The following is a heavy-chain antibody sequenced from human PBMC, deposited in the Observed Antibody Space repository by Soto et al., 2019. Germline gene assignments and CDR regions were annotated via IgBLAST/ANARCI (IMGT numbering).Heavy chain of an antibody. V-gene: IGHV1-2*04. CDR1: GYTFTGYY. J-gene: IGHJ4*02. Sequence: GASVKVSCKASGYTFTGYYMHWVRQAPGKGIEWMGWINPNSGGTNYAQKFQGWVTMTRDTSISSAYMELSRLRSDDTAVYYCARGVAITMVRGVIITLDYWGQGTLVTVSS. CDR3: ARGVAITMVRGVIITLDY. CDR2: INPNSGGT. D-gene: IGHD3-10*01.